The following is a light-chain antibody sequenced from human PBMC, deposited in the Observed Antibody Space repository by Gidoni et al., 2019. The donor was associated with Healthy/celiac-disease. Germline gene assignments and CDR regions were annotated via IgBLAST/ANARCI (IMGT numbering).Light chain of an antibody. V-gene: IGKV1-5*01. CDR1: QSISSW. Sequence: DIQMIQSPSTLSASVGDRVTITCRASQSISSWLAWYQQKPGKAPKLLIYDASSLESGVPSRFIGSGSGTEFTLTISSLQPDDFATYYCQQYNSYSWTFGQXTKVEIK. CDR2: DAS. CDR3: QQYNSYSWT. J-gene: IGKJ1*01.